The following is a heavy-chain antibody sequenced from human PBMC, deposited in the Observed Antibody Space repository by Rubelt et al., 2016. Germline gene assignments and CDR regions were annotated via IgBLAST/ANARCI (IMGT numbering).Heavy chain of an antibody. Sequence: VHLVQSGAEVKKPGASVKVSCQGSGFILSEASMYWVRQAPGRGLEWMGGVDPRDVQTNYEKNVQGRGTMTAATANGKGYMELGRLRLEDTALYDCATAQRELHRLYAFDIWGQGIMVTV. CDR3: ATAQRELHRLYAFDI. CDR1: GFILSEAS. V-gene: IGHV1-24*01. J-gene: IGHJ3*02. D-gene: IGHD1-26*01. CDR2: VDPRDVQT.